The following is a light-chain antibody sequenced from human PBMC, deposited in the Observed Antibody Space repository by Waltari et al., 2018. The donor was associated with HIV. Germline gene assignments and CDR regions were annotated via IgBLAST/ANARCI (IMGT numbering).Light chain of an antibody. J-gene: IGLJ3*02. CDR3: AAWDDSLNGPM. CDR1: GPNIGSTA. Sequence: QSVLTQPPSASGTPGQRVTISCSGRGPNIGSTAVNWYQQPPGTAPKLLIYSNNPRPSGVPDRFSGSKSGTSASLAISGLQSEDDADYYCAAWDDSLNGPMFGGGTKLTVL. V-gene: IGLV1-44*01. CDR2: SNN.